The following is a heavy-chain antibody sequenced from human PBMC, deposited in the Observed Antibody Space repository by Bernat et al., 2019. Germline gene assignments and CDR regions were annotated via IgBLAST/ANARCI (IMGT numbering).Heavy chain of an antibody. Sequence: EVQLLESGGGLVQPGGSLRLSCAASGFTFSSYAMSWVRQAPGKGLEWVSAISGSGGSTYYAESVKGRFTISRDNSKNTLYLQMNSLRAEDTAVYYCAKDLLVGAHLRSGMDVWGQGTTVTVSS. V-gene: IGHV3-23*01. J-gene: IGHJ6*02. CDR1: GFTFSSYA. D-gene: IGHD1-26*01. CDR3: AKDLLVGAHLRSGMDV. CDR2: ISGSGGST.